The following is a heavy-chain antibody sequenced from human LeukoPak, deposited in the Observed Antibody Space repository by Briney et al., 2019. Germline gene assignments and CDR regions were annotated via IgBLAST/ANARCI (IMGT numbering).Heavy chain of an antibody. CDR3: ARAYYTSESST. V-gene: IGHV3-21*01. D-gene: IGHD3-10*01. CDR2: MSSSGNYI. CDR1: GFTLSSYS. Sequence: NPGGSLRISCAASGFTLSSYSMNWVRQAPGKGLEWVSSMSSSGNYIYYADSVKGRFTISRDNAKNSLYLQMNSLRAEDTAVYYCARAYYTSESSTWGQGTLVTVSS. J-gene: IGHJ5*02.